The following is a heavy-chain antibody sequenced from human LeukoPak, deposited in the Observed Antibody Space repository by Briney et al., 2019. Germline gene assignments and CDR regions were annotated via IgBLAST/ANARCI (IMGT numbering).Heavy chain of an antibody. D-gene: IGHD3-10*01. CDR1: GYTFTGYY. Sequence: ASVKVSCKASGYTFTGYYMHWVRQAPGQGLEWMGWINPNSGGTNYAQKLQGRVTMTRDTSISTAYMELSRLRSDDTAVYYCARYGFGEHQGNWFDPWGQGTLVTVSS. CDR3: ARYGFGEHQGNWFDP. CDR2: INPNSGGT. J-gene: IGHJ5*02. V-gene: IGHV1-2*02.